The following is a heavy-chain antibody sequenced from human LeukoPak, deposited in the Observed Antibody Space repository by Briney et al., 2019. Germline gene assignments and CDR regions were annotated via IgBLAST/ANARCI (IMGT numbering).Heavy chain of an antibody. CDR1: GFTFSSYG. J-gene: IGHJ4*02. V-gene: IGHV3-23*01. D-gene: IGHD2-21*02. Sequence: GGSLRLSCAASGFTFSSYGMNWVRQAPGKGLKWVSAIGSDDITYYADSVKGRFTIPRDKSKNTLYLQMNSLRAEDTAVYYCAKESLRSPNYFDYWGQGTLVTVSS. CDR2: IGSDDIT. CDR3: AKESLRSPNYFDY.